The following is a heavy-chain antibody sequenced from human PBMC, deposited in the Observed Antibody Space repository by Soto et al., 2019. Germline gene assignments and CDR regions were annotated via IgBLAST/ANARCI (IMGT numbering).Heavy chain of an antibody. V-gene: IGHV4-61*01. CDR3: ARDREWLAGPLYFDY. D-gene: IGHD6-19*01. CDR2: IYYSGST. CDR1: GGSVSSGSYY. J-gene: IGHJ4*02. Sequence: PSETLSLTCTVSGGSVSSGSYYWSWIRQPPGKGLEWIGYIYYSGSTNYNPSLKSRVTISVDTSKNQFSLKLSSVTAADTAVYYCARDREWLAGPLYFDYWGQETLVTVSS.